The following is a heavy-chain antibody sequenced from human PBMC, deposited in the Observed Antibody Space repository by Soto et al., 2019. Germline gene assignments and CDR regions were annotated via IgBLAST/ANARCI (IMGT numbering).Heavy chain of an antibody. D-gene: IGHD6-6*01. CDR3: ARHFRIAARQLDV. Sequence: HPGGSLRLSCAASGFTFSSYWMSWARQAPGKGLEWVANIKQDGSEKYYVDSVKGRFTISRDNAKNSLYLQMNSLRAEDTAVYYCARHFRIAARQLDVWGQGTTVTVSS. CDR2: IKQDGSEK. CDR1: GFTFSSYW. J-gene: IGHJ6*02. V-gene: IGHV3-7*03.